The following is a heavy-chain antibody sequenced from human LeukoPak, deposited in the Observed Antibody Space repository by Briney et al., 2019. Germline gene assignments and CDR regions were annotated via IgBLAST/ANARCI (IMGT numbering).Heavy chain of an antibody. V-gene: IGHV4-34*01. CDR2: INHSGST. CDR1: GGSFSGYY. J-gene: IGHJ4*02. CDR3: ARGLDY. Sequence: SETLSLTCAVYGGSFSGYYWGWTRQPPGKGLEWIGEINHSGSTNYNPSLKSRVTISVDTSKNQFSLKLSSVTAADTAVYYCARGLDYWGQGTLVTVSS.